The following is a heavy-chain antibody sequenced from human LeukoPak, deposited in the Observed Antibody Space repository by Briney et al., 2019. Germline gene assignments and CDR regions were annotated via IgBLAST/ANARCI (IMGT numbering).Heavy chain of an antibody. CDR2: ISFDGRNK. CDR3: ATRGYCSGTSCYAPQP. V-gene: IGHV3-30*03. J-gene: IGHJ5*02. CDR1: VFTFSSHG. Sequence: GRSLRLSCAASVFTFSSHGMHWIRQAPGRGLEWVAVISFDGRNKYYADSVKGRFTISRDNSQNTLYLQMNSLTAEGTAVYYCATRGYCSGTSCYAPQPWGQGTLVTVSS. D-gene: IGHD2-2*01.